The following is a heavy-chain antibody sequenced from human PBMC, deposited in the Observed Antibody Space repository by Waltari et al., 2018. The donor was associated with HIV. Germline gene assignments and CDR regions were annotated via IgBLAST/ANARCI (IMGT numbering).Heavy chain of an antibody. D-gene: IGHD6-19*01. Sequence: QVQLQESGPGLVKPSETLSLICPVSHGSFRSYYWSWIRQPPGKGLEWVGHIYYSGSTNYNPSLKSRVTISVDTSKNQFSLRLTSVTAADTAVYYCVRGRQYISSSYFDPWGQGTLVTVSS. CDR2: IYYSGST. J-gene: IGHJ5*02. CDR1: HGSFRSYY. V-gene: IGHV4-59*01. CDR3: VRGRQYISSSYFDP.